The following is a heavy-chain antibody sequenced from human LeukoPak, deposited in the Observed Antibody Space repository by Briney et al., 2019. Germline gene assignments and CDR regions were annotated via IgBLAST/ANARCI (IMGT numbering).Heavy chain of an antibody. CDR3: AQHRGFFGVTEYFAF. CDR1: GLTLTNYA. D-gene: IGHD3-3*01. CDR2: VSGRGRST. J-gene: IGHJ4*02. Sequence: GGSLRLSCAASGLTLTNYAMSWVRQAPGKGLEWVSSVSGRGRSTYYADSVKGRFNVSKDNSRNTLYLEMRSLRAEDTAVYFCAQHRGFFGVTEYFAFWGQGTLVTVSS. V-gene: IGHV3-23*01.